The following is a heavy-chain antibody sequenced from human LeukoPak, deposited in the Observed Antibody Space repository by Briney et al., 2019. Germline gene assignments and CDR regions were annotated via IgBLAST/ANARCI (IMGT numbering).Heavy chain of an antibody. CDR2: IDADGSTT. Sequence: PGGSLRLSCAASGFTLSSYWMHWVRQAPGEGLVWVSLIDADGSTTNYADSVKGRFTTSRDNAKNTLYLQMNSLRAEDTALYYCSKEQAGRAGLMDVWGRGTTVTVSS. J-gene: IGHJ6*02. V-gene: IGHV3-74*01. CDR3: SKEQAGRAGLMDV. CDR1: GFTLSSYW. D-gene: IGHD6-13*01.